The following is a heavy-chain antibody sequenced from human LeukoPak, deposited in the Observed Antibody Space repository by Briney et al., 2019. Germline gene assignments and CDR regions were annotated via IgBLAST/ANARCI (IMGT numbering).Heavy chain of an antibody. CDR1: GGTFSSSA. D-gene: IGHD3-10*01. CDR3: ARDAYRGPPELLFDP. J-gene: IGHJ5*02. Sequence: GASVKVSCKASGGTFSSSAISWVRQAPGQGLEWMGGIIPIFGTVHYAQTFQGRVTITADESPNTVYMELRSLRSEDTAVYYCARDAYRGPPELLFDPWGQGTLVTVSS. CDR2: IIPIFGTV. V-gene: IGHV1-69*13.